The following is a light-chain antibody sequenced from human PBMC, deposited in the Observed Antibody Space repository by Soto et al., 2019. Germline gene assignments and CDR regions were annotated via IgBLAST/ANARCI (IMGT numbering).Light chain of an antibody. CDR2: GAS. V-gene: IGKV3-20*01. CDR3: HQCGNSWWT. J-gene: IGKJ1*01. Sequence: EIVLTQSPGTLSLSPGERATLSCRASQTVRSTYLVSYQQKPGQAPRLLIYGASNRAPGLSDRFSGSGSGTDFTLTIRRLEPEDFAVYYCHQCGNSWWTFGQGTKVEIK. CDR1: QTVRSTY.